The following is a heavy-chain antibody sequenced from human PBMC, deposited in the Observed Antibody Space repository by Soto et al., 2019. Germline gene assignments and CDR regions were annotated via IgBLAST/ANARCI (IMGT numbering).Heavy chain of an antibody. J-gene: IGHJ6*02. D-gene: IGHD5-12*01. CDR1: GGTFSSYA. Sequence: SVKVSCKASGGTFSSYAISWVRQAPGQGLEWMGGIIPIFGTANYAQKFQGRVTITADESTSTAYMELSSLRSEDTAVYYCARGGYSSGYDSLYYYYYGMGVWGQGTTVTVSS. CDR3: ARGGYSSGYDSLYYYYYGMGV. V-gene: IGHV1-69*13. CDR2: IIPIFGTA.